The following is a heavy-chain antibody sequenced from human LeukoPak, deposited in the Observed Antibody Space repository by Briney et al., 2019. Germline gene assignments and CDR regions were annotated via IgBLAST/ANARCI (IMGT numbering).Heavy chain of an antibody. CDR3: ARSLRGSGSYPPY. CDR2: INSDGSNT. Sequence: GGSLRLSCAASGFTFSSYWMHWVRQARGRGLVWVSRINSDGSNTSYADSVKGRFTNSRDNAKNTLYLQMNSLRAEDTAVYYCARSLRGSGSYPPYWGQGTLVTVSS. CDR1: GFTFSSYW. V-gene: IGHV3-74*01. J-gene: IGHJ4*02. D-gene: IGHD1-26*01.